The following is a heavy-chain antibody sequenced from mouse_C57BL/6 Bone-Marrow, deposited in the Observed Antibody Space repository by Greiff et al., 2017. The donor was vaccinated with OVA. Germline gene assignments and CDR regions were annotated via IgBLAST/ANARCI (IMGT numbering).Heavy chain of an antibody. CDR1: GFTFSSYA. V-gene: IGHV5-4*01. D-gene: IGHD1-1*02. Sequence: EVQLVESGGGLVKPGGSLKLSCAASGFTFSSYAMSWVRQTPEKRLEWVATISDGGSYTYSPDNVKGRFTISRDNAKNNLYLQMSHLKSEDTAMYYCARRTIYFDYWGQGTTLTVSS. CDR3: ARRTIYFDY. J-gene: IGHJ2*01. CDR2: ISDGGSYT.